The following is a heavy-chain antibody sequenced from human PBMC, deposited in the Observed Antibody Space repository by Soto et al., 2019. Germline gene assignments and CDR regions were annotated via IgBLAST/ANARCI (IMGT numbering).Heavy chain of an antibody. CDR1: GGSISNYY. J-gene: IGHJ6*02. CDR3: ACQSQSGPFYSYYGMDV. CDR2: IYTRGST. V-gene: IGHV4-4*07. D-gene: IGHD3-10*01. Sequence: QLQLQESGPGLVKPSETLSLTCTVSGGSISNYYWDWIRQPAGKGLEWIGRIYTRGSTNYNPSLKSRVTMSVDTSKNQFSLNLNSVTAADTAVYYCACQSQSGPFYSYYGMDVWGQGTTVTVSS.